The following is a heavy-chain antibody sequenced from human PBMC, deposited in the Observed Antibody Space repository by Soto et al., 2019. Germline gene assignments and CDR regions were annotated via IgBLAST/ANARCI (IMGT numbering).Heavy chain of an antibody. CDR3: AKIPSIAAALSDY. CDR2: ISVTGAST. CDR1: GLTFNGSA. D-gene: IGHD6-13*01. J-gene: IGHJ4*02. Sequence: GGSLRLSCAASGLTFNGSAMSWVRQAPGKGLEWVSSISVTGASTYYADSVQGRFTVSRDNSKDTFFLEMNSLRAEDTAVYFCAKIPSIAAALSDYWGPGTMVTVSS. V-gene: IGHV3-23*01.